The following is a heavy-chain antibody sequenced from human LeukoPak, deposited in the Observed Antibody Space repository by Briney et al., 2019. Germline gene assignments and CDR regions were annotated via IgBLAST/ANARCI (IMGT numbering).Heavy chain of an antibody. J-gene: IGHJ4*02. Sequence: GGSLRLSCAASGFTFSDYWMTWVRQAPGKGLEWVANIKPDGSEKYYVDSVKGRFTISRDNAKNSLYLQMNSLRAEDTAVYYCARDEGTQLWLWFNYWGQGTLVTVSS. CDR3: ARDEGTQLWLWFNY. CDR1: GFTFSDYW. D-gene: IGHD5-18*01. CDR2: IKPDGSEK. V-gene: IGHV3-7*01.